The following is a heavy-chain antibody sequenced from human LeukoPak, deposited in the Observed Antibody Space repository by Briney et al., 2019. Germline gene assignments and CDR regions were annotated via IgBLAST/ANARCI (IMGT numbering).Heavy chain of an antibody. CDR2: IYTSGST. J-gene: IGHJ3*02. CDR1: GGSISSYY. Sequence: SETLSLTCTVSGGSISSYYWSWIRQPAGKGLEWVGRIYTSGSTNYNPSLKSRVTMAGDTSKNQFSLKLSSVTAVDTAVYYCARGWREIAAAGTFRHAFDIWGQGTMVTVSS. D-gene: IGHD6-13*01. V-gene: IGHV4-4*07. CDR3: ARGWREIAAAGTFRHAFDI.